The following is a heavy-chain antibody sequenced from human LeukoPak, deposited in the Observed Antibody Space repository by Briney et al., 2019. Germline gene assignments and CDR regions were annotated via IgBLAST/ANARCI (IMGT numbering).Heavy chain of an antibody. CDR2: IYYSGST. V-gene: IGHV4-39*01. CDR3: ARRRSSSGHCSSTSCPTRGDNWFDT. CDR1: GGSISSSSYY. J-gene: IGHJ5*02. D-gene: IGHD2-2*01. Sequence: KPSETLSLTCTVSGGSISSSSYYWGWIRQPPGKGLEWIGSIYYSGSTYYSPSLKSRVTISVDTSKNQFSLKLSSVTVADTAVYYCARRRSSSGHCSSTSCPTRGDNWFDTWGQGTLVTVSS.